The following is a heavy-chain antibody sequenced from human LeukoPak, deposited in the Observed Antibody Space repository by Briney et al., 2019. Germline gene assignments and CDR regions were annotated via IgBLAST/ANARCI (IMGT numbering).Heavy chain of an antibody. D-gene: IGHD3-10*01. V-gene: IGHV4-34*01. CDR1: GGSFSGYY. Sequence: PSETLSLTCAVYGGSFSGYYWSWIRQPPGKGLEWIGEINHSGSTNYNPSLKSRVTMSVDTSKNQFSLKLSSVTAADTAVYYCARDLSLLWFGELLDDAFDIWGQGIMVTVSS. J-gene: IGHJ3*02. CDR3: ARDLSLLWFGELLDDAFDI. CDR2: INHSGST.